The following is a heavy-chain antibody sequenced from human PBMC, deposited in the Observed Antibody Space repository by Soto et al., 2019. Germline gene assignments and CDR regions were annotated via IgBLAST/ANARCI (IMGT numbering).Heavy chain of an antibody. V-gene: IGHV3-53*01. CDR3: ARDRVDTAMVTVEGVRYGMDV. D-gene: IGHD5-18*01. CDR1: GFTFSSYS. Sequence: RGCLRLSCAASGFTFSSYSMNWVRQAPGKGLECVSVIYSGGSTYYADSVKGRFTISRDNSKNTLYLQMNSLRAEDTAVYYCARDRVDTAMVTVEGVRYGMDVWGQGTMVTVSS. J-gene: IGHJ6*02. CDR2: IYSGGST.